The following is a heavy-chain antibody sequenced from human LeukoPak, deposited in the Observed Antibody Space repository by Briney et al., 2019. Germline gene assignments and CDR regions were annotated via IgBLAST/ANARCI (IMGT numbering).Heavy chain of an antibody. CDR1: GFTLSSYA. D-gene: IGHD3-10*01. Sequence: GGSLRLSCSGSGFTLSSYAMHWVRQAPGKGLEFVSAISTNGDDTYYADSVKGRFTISRDNSKNTVYLQMSNLRLEDTAVYHCMTRARGLPVYWGQGTLATVSS. CDR2: ISTNGDDT. CDR3: MTRARGLPVY. J-gene: IGHJ4*02. V-gene: IGHV3-64D*06.